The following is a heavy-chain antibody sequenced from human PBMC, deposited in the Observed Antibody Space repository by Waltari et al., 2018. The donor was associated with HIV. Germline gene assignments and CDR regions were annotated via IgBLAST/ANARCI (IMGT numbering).Heavy chain of an antibody. D-gene: IGHD3-22*01. Sequence: QLQLQESGPGLVKPSETLSLTCTVSGGSISSSSYYWGWIRQPPGKGLEWIGSIYYSGSTYYNPSLKSRVTISVDTSKNQFSLKLSSVTAADTAVYYCARDRLTYYYDSSGYYYDYWGQGTLVTVSS. J-gene: IGHJ4*02. CDR2: IYYSGST. V-gene: IGHV4-39*07. CDR3: ARDRLTYYYDSSGYYYDY. CDR1: GGSISSSSYY.